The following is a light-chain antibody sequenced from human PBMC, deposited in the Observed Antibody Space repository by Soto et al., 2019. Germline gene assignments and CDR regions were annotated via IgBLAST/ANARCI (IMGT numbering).Light chain of an antibody. CDR3: QQYGSSPPIT. V-gene: IGKV3-20*01. J-gene: IGKJ5*01. CDR2: CAS. CDR1: QSVSSSY. Sequence: EIVLTQSPGTLSLSPGERATLSCRASQSVSSSYLAWYQQKPGQAPRLLIYCASSRATGIPDRFSGSGSGTDFTLTISRLEPEDFAVYNCQQYGSSPPITFGQGTRLEIK.